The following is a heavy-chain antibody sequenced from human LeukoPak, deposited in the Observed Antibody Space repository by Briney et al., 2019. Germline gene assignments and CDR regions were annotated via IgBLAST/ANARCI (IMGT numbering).Heavy chain of an antibody. J-gene: IGHJ4*02. V-gene: IGHV3-23*01. D-gene: IGHD3-10*01. CDR1: GFAFLNYG. CDR3: AKEDVRYYFDY. CDR2: ISGSGGST. Sequence: GGSLRLSCAASGFAFLNYGMSWVRQAPGKGLEWVSAISGSGGSTYYADSVKGRFTISRDNSKNTLYLQMNSLRAEDTAVYYCAKEDVRYYFDYWGQGTLVTVSS.